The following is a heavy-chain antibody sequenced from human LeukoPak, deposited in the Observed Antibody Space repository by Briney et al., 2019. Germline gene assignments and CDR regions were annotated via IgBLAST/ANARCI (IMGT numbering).Heavy chain of an antibody. CDR2: MNHNSGNT. D-gene: IGHD6-19*01. Sequence: ASVKVSCKASGYTFTSYDINWVRQATGQGLERMGWMNHNSGNTGYAQKFQGRVTMTRNTSISTAYMELSSLRSEDTAVYYCARGQWLVPYWFDPWGQGTLVTVSS. CDR3: ARGQWLVPYWFDP. V-gene: IGHV1-8*01. CDR1: GYTFTSYD. J-gene: IGHJ5*02.